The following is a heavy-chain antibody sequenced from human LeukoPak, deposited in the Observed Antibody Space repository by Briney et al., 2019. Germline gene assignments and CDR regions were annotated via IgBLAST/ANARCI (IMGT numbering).Heavy chain of an antibody. J-gene: IGHJ4*02. CDR1: GYTLTELS. V-gene: IGHV1-8*01. Sequence: ASVKVSCKVSGYTLTELSMHWVRQATGQGLEWMGWMNPNSGNTGYAQKFQGRVTMTRNTSISTAYMELRSLRSDDTAVYYCAGRDGYNLGAYWGQGTLVTVSS. CDR2: MNPNSGNT. D-gene: IGHD5-24*01. CDR3: AGRDGYNLGAY.